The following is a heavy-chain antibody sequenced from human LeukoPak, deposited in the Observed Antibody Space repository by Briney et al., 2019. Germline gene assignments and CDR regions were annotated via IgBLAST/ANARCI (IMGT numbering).Heavy chain of an antibody. CDR3: ARGGDILTGHYLFDY. CDR2: ISSSSSYI. J-gene: IGHJ4*02. V-gene: IGHV3-21*01. Sequence: GGSLRLSCAASGFTFSNYSMNWVRQAPGKGLEWVSSISSSSSYIYYADSVKGRFTISRDNAKNSLYLQMNSLRAEDTAVYYCARGGDILTGHYLFDYWGQGTLVTVSS. CDR1: GFTFSNYS. D-gene: IGHD3-9*01.